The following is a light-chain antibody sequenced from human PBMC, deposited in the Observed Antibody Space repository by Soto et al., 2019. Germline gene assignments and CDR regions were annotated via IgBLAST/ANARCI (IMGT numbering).Light chain of an antibody. CDR1: QGISSY. CDR3: QQLNSYLWT. V-gene: IGKV1-9*01. J-gene: IGKJ1*01. Sequence: IQLTQSPSSLSASVGDRVTITCRASQGISSYLAWYQQKPGKAPKLLIYAASTLQSGVPSRCSGSGSGTDFTLPISILQPEDFANYYCQQLNSYLWTFGQGTKVEIK. CDR2: AAS.